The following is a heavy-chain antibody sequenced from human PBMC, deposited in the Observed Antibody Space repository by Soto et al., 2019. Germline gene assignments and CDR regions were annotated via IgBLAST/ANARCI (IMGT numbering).Heavy chain of an antibody. CDR3: ARDVSDYYYGMDV. V-gene: IGHV3-7*01. J-gene: IGHJ6*02. Sequence: EVQLVESGGGLVQPGGFLRLSCAASGFTFSSYWMSWVRQAPGKGLEWVANIKQDGSEKYYVDSVKGRFTISRDNAKNSLYLQMNSLRAEDTAVYYCARDVSDYYYGMDVWGQGTTVTVSS. CDR1: GFTFSSYW. CDR2: IKQDGSEK.